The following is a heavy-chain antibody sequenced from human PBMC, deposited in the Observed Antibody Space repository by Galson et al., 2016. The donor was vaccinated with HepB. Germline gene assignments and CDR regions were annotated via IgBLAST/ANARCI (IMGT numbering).Heavy chain of an antibody. CDR2: ISSSTGTR. CDR3: ARDLNVVIPPAPYYFDY. Sequence: SLRLSCAGSGFTFNTYSMNWVRQAPGKGLEWVSYISSSTGTRYYADSVKGRFTISRDNAKNSLYLHMNSLRDEDTAVYYCARDLNVVIPPAPYYFDYWGHGTLVTASS. D-gene: IGHD2-2*01. J-gene: IGHJ4*01. CDR1: GFTFNTYS. V-gene: IGHV3-48*02.